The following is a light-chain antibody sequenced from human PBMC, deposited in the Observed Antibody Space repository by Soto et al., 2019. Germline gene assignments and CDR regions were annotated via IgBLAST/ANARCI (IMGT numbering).Light chain of an antibody. Sequence: DIQMTQSPSTLSASVGDRVTLTCRASQTISSWLAWYQQKPGKAPKLLIYKASSLEIGVPSRFSGSGSGTEFTLTIISRQPDDFATYYCQQYNIYSLTFGGGTKVEIK. J-gene: IGKJ4*01. CDR3: QQYNIYSLT. V-gene: IGKV1-5*03. CDR2: KAS. CDR1: QTISSW.